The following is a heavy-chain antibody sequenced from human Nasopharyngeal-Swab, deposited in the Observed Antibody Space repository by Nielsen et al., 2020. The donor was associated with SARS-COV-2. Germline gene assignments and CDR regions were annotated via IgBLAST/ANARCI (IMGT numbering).Heavy chain of an antibody. D-gene: IGHD1-7*01. CDR1: GFTFSSYG. CDR2: IWYDGSNK. V-gene: IGHV3-33*01. J-gene: IGHJ3*02. CDR3: ARDIPFAVTGTTPPDAFDI. Sequence: GGSLRLSCAASGFTFSSYGMHWVRQAPGKGLEWGAVIWYDGSNKYYADSVKGRFTISRDNSKNTLYLQMNSLRAEDTAVYYCARDIPFAVTGTTPPDAFDIWGQGTMVTVSS.